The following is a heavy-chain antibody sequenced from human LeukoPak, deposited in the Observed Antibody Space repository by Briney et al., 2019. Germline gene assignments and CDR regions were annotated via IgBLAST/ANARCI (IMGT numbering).Heavy chain of an antibody. CDR2: ISGDGSVT. Sequence: GGSLRLSCTASGFTLRNYWMPWVRQVPGKRLVWVSRISGDGSVTNYADSVQGRFTISRDNAKNILYLQINSLRSEDTAVYYCARYSSSSGGASYYLDYWGHGTLVTVSS. V-gene: IGHV3-74*01. CDR3: ARYSSSSGGASYYLDY. J-gene: IGHJ4*01. CDR1: GFTLRNYW. D-gene: IGHD6-6*01.